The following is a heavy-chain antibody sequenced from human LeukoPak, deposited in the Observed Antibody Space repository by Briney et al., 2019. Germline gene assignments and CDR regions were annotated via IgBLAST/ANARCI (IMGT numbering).Heavy chain of an antibody. Sequence: GASVKVSCKASGGTFSSYAISWVRQAPGQGLEWMGGIIPIFGTANYAQKFQGRVTITADESTSTAYMELSSLRSEDTAVYYCARVPYNTSCLYCTEEDYYYYGMDVWGQGTTVTVSS. D-gene: IGHD2-2*01. J-gene: IGHJ6*02. CDR1: GGTFSSYA. CDR2: IIPIFGTA. V-gene: IGHV1-69*13. CDR3: ARVPYNTSCLYCTEEDYYYYGMDV.